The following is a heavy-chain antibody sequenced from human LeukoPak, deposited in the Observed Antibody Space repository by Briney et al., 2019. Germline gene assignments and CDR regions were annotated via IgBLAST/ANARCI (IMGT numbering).Heavy chain of an antibody. D-gene: IGHD2-15*01. Sequence: GGSLRLSCAASGFTFSSYAMSWVRQAPGKGLEWVSAISGSGGSIYYADSVKGRFTISRDNSKNTLYLQMNSLRAEDTAVYYCAKDQRGKCSGGSCLMDYWGQGTLVTVSS. CDR3: AKDQRGKCSGGSCLMDY. V-gene: IGHV3-23*01. J-gene: IGHJ4*02. CDR2: ISGSGGSI. CDR1: GFTFSSYA.